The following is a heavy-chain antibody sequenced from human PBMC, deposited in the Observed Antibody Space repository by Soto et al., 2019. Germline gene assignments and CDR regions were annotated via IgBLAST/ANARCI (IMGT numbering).Heavy chain of an antibody. CDR1: GYTFTSYG. J-gene: IGHJ6*02. D-gene: IGHD3-22*01. CDR2: MNPNSGNT. CDR3: ARGQPKFGADYYDSSGPSMDV. V-gene: IGHV1-8*02. Sequence: ASVKVSCKASGYTFTSYGISWVRQAPGQGLEWMGWMNPNSGNTGYAQKFQGRVTMTRNTSISTAYMELSSLRSEDTAVYYCARGQPKFGADYYDSSGPSMDVWCQGTTVTVSS.